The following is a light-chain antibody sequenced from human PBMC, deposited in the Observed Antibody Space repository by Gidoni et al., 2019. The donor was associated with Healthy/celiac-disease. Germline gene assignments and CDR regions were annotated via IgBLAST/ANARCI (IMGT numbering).Light chain of an antibody. V-gene: IGKV1-39*01. Sequence: DIQMTQSPSSLSASVGDRVTITCRASQSISSYLNWYQQKPGKAPKLLIYAASSLQSGVPSRFSGSGSGTDFTLTISSLQPEDFATYYCQQSYSTPWNTFXQXTKLEIK. CDR3: QQSYSTPWNT. CDR1: QSISSY. CDR2: AAS. J-gene: IGKJ2*01.